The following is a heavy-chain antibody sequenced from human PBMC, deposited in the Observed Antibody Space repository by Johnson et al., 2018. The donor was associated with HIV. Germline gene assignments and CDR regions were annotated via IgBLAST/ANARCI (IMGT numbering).Heavy chain of an antibody. CDR3: SRYSSSSWGTPAFDI. V-gene: IGHV3-49*03. CDR1: GFTFGDYP. D-gene: IGHD6-6*01. J-gene: IGHJ3*02. CDR2: IRRTTYGGTN. Sequence: AQLVESGGGFVQPGRSLRLSCTTSGFTFGDYPMSWFRQAPGKGLEWVAFIRRTTYGGTNEYAASVKGRFTISSDDSKRIAYLQMNSLEREDTAVYFCSRYSSSSWGTPAFDIWGQGTMVTVSS.